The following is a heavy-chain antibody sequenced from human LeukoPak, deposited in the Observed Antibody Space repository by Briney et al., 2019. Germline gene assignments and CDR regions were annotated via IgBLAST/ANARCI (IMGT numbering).Heavy chain of an antibody. J-gene: IGHJ6*03. CDR2: IYYSGST. V-gene: IGHV4-30-4*08. D-gene: IGHD3-3*01. Sequence: SETLSLTCTVSGGSISSGDYYRSWIRQPPGKGLEWIGYIYYSGSTYYNPSLKSRVTISVDTSKNQFSLKLSSVTAADTAVYYCARVYAIFRYMDVWGKGTTVTVSS. CDR3: ARVYAIFRYMDV. CDR1: GGSISSGDYY.